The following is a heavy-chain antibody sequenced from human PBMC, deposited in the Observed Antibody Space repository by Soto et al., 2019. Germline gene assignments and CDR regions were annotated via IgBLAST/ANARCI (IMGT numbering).Heavy chain of an antibody. J-gene: IGHJ4*02. CDR2: INPSSSST. CDR3: AGMEAYCGGDCPFDY. CDR1: GYTFSNYY. V-gene: IGHV1-46*01. D-gene: IGHD2-21*02. Sequence: QVQLVQSGAEVKKPGASVKVSCKASGYTFSNYYIHWVRQAPGQGLEWMGIINPSSSSTTYAQRFQGRVTMTRDTSTSTVYMALSSLRSEDTAMYYCAGMEAYCGGDCPFDYWGQGTLVTVSS.